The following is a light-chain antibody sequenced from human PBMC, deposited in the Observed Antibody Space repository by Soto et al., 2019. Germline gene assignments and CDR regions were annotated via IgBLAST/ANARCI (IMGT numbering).Light chain of an antibody. CDR2: AAS. V-gene: IGKV1-17*01. CDR3: QQYNSYSPT. Sequence: IQMTQSPSSLSASVGDRVTITCRASQGIRNVLDWFQQKPGKAPKLLIYAASSLQSGVPSRFSGSGSETEFTLTISGLQPGDSATYYCQQYNSYSPTFGQGTKVDIK. CDR1: QGIRNV. J-gene: IGKJ1*01.